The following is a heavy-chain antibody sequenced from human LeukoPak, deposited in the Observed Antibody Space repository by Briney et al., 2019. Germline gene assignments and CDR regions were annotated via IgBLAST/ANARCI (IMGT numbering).Heavy chain of an antibody. J-gene: IGHJ3*02. Sequence: ASVRVSCKASGYTFTSYGISWVRQAPGQGLEWMGWISAYNGNTNYAQKLQGRVTMTTDTSTSTAYMELRSLRSDDTAVYYCARGPPWVIEGAFDIWGQGTMVTVSS. D-gene: IGHD3-16*02. CDR1: GYTFTSYG. CDR3: ARGPPWVIEGAFDI. CDR2: ISAYNGNT. V-gene: IGHV1-18*01.